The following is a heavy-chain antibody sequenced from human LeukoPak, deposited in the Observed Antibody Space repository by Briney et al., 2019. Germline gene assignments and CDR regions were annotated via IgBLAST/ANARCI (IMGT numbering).Heavy chain of an antibody. J-gene: IGHJ4*02. CDR2: ITTNGGRT. CDR1: GFTFSSYP. Sequence: GGSLRLSCSAYGFTFSSYPMHWLRQAPATRLEYVSGITTNGGRTYYPDSVKGRFTISRDNSKNTLYLQMSNLRTEDTAIYYCVKGSIAVGGYFDYWGQGTLVTVSS. D-gene: IGHD6-19*01. CDR3: VKGSIAVGGYFDY. V-gene: IGHV3-64D*06.